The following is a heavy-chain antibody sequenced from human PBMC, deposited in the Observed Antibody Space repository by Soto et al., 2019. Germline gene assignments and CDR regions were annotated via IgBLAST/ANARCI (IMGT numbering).Heavy chain of an antibody. D-gene: IGHD3-3*01. CDR3: ANQGLIWSGYYPLGDYYYYMDV. CDR2: ISGSGGST. CDR1: GFTFSSYA. J-gene: IGHJ6*03. Sequence: GGSLRLSCVASGFTFSSYAMSWVRQAPGKGLEWVSAISGSGGSTYYADSVKGRFTISRDNSKNTLYLQMNSLRAEDTAVYYCANQGLIWSGYYPLGDYYYYMDVWGKGTTGTVSS. V-gene: IGHV3-23*01.